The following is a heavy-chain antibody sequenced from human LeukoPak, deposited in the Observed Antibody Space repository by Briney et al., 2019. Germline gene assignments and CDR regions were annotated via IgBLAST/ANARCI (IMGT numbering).Heavy chain of an antibody. CDR1: GYTFTTSA. D-gene: IGHD2-8*01. V-gene: IGHV7-4-1*02. J-gene: IGHJ5*02. Sequence: SVKISCKASGYTFTTSAMNWVRQAPGQGLEWMGWINTNTGNPTYAQGFTGRFVFSVDTLVNTAYLRISSLKAEDTATYYCARVPFVVMGDTANWLDPWGQGTLVTVSS. CDR3: ARVPFVVMGDTANWLDP. CDR2: INTNTGNP.